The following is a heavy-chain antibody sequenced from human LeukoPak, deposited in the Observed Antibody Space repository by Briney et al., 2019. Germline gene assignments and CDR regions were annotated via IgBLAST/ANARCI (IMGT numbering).Heavy chain of an antibody. Sequence: GGSLRLSCVASGFTFSDYYMSWIRQAPGKGLEWVSYISSSGSTIYYADSVKGRFTISRDNAKNSLYLQMNSLRAEDTAVYYCARDRDSSSWYGFDAFDIWGQGTMVTVSS. CDR3: ARDRDSSSWYGFDAFDI. J-gene: IGHJ3*02. CDR2: ISSSGSTI. CDR1: GFTFSDYY. V-gene: IGHV3-11*01. D-gene: IGHD6-13*01.